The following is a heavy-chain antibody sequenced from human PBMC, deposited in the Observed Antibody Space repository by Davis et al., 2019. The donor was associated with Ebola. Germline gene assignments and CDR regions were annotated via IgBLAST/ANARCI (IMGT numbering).Heavy chain of an antibody. CDR1: GDSVSSNSAS. Sequence: MPSETLSLTCAISGDSVSSNSASWNWIRQSPSRGLEWLGRTYYRSKWYTDHAVSVKSRMTINPDKSKNQFYLQLNSVTPEDTAVYYCARDAAATFGMDVWGQGTTVTVSS. CDR3: ARDAAATFGMDV. V-gene: IGHV6-1*01. D-gene: IGHD2-15*01. CDR2: TYYRSKWYT. J-gene: IGHJ6*02.